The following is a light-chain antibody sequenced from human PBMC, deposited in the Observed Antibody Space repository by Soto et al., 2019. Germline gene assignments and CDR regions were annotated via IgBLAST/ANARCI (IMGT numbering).Light chain of an antibody. CDR3: QQYGSSGT. V-gene: IGKV3-20*01. CDR2: GAS. Sequence: EIVLTQSPGTLSLSPGERDTLSCRASQSVSNNYLAWYQQKPGQAPRLLIYGASNRATGIPDRFSGSGSGTDFTLTISRLEPEDFAAYYCQQYGSSGTFGQGTKVDIK. J-gene: IGKJ1*01. CDR1: QSVSNNY.